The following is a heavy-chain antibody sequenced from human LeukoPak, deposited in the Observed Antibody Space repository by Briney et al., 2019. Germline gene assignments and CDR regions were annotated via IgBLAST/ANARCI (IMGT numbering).Heavy chain of an antibody. CDR1: GFTVSNNY. Sequence: GGSLRLSCAASGFTVSNNYMRWVRQAPGKGLEWVSLIYSGGSTYYADSVKGRFTISRDNSKNTVYLQMNSLRAEDTAVYYCARDSYCSGGSCYPNPFDYWGQGTLVTVSS. V-gene: IGHV3-66*01. J-gene: IGHJ4*02. D-gene: IGHD2-15*01. CDR3: ARDSYCSGGSCYPNPFDY. CDR2: IYSGGST.